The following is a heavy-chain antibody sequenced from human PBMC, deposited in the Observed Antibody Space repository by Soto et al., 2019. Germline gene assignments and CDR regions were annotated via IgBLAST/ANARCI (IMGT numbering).Heavy chain of an antibody. Sequence: QVQLVQSGAEVKKPGSSVKVSCKASGGTFSSYAISWVRQAPGQGLEWMGGIIPIFGTANYAQKFQGRVTITADKSTSTAYLDLSSLRSEDTAVYYCARDGYRTYYDFWSGYYYGMDVWGQGTTVTVSS. CDR3: ARDGYRTYYDFWSGYYYGMDV. J-gene: IGHJ6*02. V-gene: IGHV1-69*06. CDR1: GGTFSSYA. CDR2: IIPIFGTA. D-gene: IGHD3-3*01.